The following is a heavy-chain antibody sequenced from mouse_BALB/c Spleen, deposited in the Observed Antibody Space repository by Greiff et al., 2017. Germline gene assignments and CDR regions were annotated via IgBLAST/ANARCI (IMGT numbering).Heavy chain of an antibody. CDR3: AINRYFDV. CDR1: GYSITSGYY. CDR2: ISYDGSN. J-gene: IGHJ1*01. V-gene: IGHV3-6*02. Sequence: DVQLQESGPGLVKPSQSLSLTCSVTGYSITSGYYWNWIRQFPGNKLEWMGYISYDGSNNYNPSLKNRISITRDTSKNQFFLKLNSVTTEDTATYYCAINRYFDVWGAGTTVTVSS.